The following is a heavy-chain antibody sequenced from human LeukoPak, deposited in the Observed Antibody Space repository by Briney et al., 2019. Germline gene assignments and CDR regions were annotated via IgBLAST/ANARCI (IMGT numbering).Heavy chain of an antibody. D-gene: IGHD6-13*01. Sequence: SETLSLTCTVSGGSISSGGYYWSWIRQHPGKGLEWTAYIYYSGSTYYNPSLKSRVTISVDTSKNQFSLKLSSVTAADTAVYYCARGEGIAAAGYFDYWGQGTLVTVSS. CDR2: IYYSGST. J-gene: IGHJ4*02. V-gene: IGHV4-31*03. CDR1: GGSISSGGYY. CDR3: ARGEGIAAAGYFDY.